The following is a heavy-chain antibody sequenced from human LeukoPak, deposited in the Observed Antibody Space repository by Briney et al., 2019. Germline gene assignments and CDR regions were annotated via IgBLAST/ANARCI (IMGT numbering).Heavy chain of an antibody. CDR3: ARGRVTLGY. D-gene: IGHD2-21*02. J-gene: IGHJ4*02. V-gene: IGHV3-7*01. CDR1: GFTFSTYW. CDR2: IKEDGSEK. Sequence: GGSLRLSCAASGFTFSTYWMSWVRQAPGKGLEWVASIKEDGSEKCQVDSVKGRFTISRDNAKNSLDLQMNSLRAEETAVYYCARGRVTLGYWGQGSLVTVSS.